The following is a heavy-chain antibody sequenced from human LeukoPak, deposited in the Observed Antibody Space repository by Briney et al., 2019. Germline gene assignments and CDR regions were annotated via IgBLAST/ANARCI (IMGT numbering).Heavy chain of an antibody. V-gene: IGHV3-30*04. CDR1: GFTFSSYA. CDR2: ISYDGSNK. D-gene: IGHD4-11*01. CDR3: ARGEYSANGPPNYYYFMDV. Sequence: PGGSLRLSCAASGFTFSSYAMHWVRQAPGKGLEWVAVISYDGSNKYYADSVKGRFTISRDNSKNTLYLQMNSLRAEDTAVYYCARGEYSANGPPNYYYFMDVWGKGPTATVSS. J-gene: IGHJ6*03.